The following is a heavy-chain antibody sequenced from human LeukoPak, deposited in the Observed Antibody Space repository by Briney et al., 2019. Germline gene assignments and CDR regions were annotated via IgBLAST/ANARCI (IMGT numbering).Heavy chain of an antibody. CDR3: AIQTPLGIAVAGTLNLFDP. D-gene: IGHD6-19*01. Sequence: ASVKVSCKASGYTFTGYYMHWVRQAPGQGLEWMGWINPNSGGTNYAQKFQGRVTMTRDTSISTAYMELSRLRSDDTAVYYCAIQTPLGIAVAGTLNLFDPWGQRTLVTVSS. CDR2: INPNSGGT. V-gene: IGHV1-2*02. CDR1: GYTFTGYY. J-gene: IGHJ5*02.